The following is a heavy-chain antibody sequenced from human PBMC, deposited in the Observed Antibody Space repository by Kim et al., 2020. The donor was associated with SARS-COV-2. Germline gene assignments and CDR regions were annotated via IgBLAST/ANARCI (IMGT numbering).Heavy chain of an antibody. D-gene: IGHD6-19*01. V-gene: IGHV3-21*01. CDR2: ISSSSSYI. J-gene: IGHJ6*02. CDR1: GFTFSSYS. Sequence: GGSLRLSCAASGFTFSSYSMNWVRQAPGKGLEWVSSISSSSSYIYYADSVKGRFTISRDNAKNSLYLQMNSLRAEDTAVYYCARDSTQWLATYYYYGMDVWGQGTTVTVSS. CDR3: ARDSTQWLATYYYYGMDV.